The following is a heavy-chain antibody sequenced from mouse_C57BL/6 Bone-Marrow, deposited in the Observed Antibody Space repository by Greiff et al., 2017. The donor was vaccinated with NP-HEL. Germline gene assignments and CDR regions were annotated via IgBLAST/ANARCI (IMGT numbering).Heavy chain of an antibody. Sequence: VQLQQPGAELVRPGSSVKLSCKASGYTFTSYWMHWVKQRPIQGLEWIGNIDPSDSETHYNQKFKDKATLTVDKSSSTAYMQLSSLTSEDSAVYYCARDEDYAMDDWGQGTSVTVSS. CDR1: GYTFTSYW. V-gene: IGHV1-52*01. J-gene: IGHJ4*01. CDR2: IDPSDSET. CDR3: ARDEDYAMDD.